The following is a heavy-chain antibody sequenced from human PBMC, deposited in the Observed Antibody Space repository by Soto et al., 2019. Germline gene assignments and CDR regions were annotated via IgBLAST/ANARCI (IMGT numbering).Heavy chain of an antibody. D-gene: IGHD1-7*01. V-gene: IGHV4-39*01. Sequence: ASETLSLTCTVSAGSISSSSYYWGGFRQPPGKGLEWIGSIYYSGSTYYNPSLKSRVTISVDTSKNQFSLKLSSVTAADTAVYYCARGNWNSNYYYYMDVWGKGTTVT. CDR2: IYYSGST. J-gene: IGHJ6*03. CDR1: AGSISSSSYY. CDR3: ARGNWNSNYYYYMDV.